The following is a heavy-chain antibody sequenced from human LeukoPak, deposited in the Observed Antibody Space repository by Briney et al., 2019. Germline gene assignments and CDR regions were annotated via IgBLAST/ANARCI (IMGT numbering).Heavy chain of an antibody. CDR1: GFTFSGSA. D-gene: IGHD1-20*01. V-gene: IGHV3-73*01. CDR2: IRSKANSYAT. Sequence: GGSLRLSCAASGFTFSGSAMHWVRQASGKGLEWVGRIRSKANSYATAYAASVKGRFTISRDDSKNTAYLQMNSLKTEDTAVYYCTRHDEIRVNWNPRDWGQGTLVTVSS. J-gene: IGHJ4*02. CDR3: TRHDEIRVNWNPRD.